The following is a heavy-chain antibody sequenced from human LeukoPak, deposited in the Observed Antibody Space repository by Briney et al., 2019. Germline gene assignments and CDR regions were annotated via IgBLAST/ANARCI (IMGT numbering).Heavy chain of an antibody. CDR2: INPNCGCT. V-gene: IGHV1-2*06. CDR1: GYTFTGYY. D-gene: IGHD6-19*01. CDR3: ARVTLRGWDDY. Sequence: GASVKVSCKASGYTFTGYYMHWGRQAPGQGRGWMCRINPNCGCTNYAQKFQGRVTMTRDTSISTAYMELSRLRSDDTAVYYCARVTLRGWDDYWGQGTLVTVSS. J-gene: IGHJ4*02.